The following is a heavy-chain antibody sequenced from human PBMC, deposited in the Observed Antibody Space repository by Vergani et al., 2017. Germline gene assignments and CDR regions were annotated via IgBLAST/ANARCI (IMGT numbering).Heavy chain of an antibody. V-gene: IGHV3-21*01. D-gene: IGHD3-22*01. CDR3: ARLRGTPYYYDSSGYYTTDDAFDI. CDR1: GFTFSSYS. CDR2: ISSSSSYI. Sequence: EVQLVESGGGLVKPGGSLRLSCAASGFTFSSYSMNWVRQAPGKGLEWVSSISSSSSYIYYADSVKGRFTISRDNAKNSLYLQMNSLRAEDTAVYYCARLRGTPYYYDSSGYYTTDDAFDIWGQGTMVTVSS. J-gene: IGHJ3*02.